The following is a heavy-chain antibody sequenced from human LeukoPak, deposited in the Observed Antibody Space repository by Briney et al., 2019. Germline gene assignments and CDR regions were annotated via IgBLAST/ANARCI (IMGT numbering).Heavy chain of an antibody. V-gene: IGHV3-23*01. D-gene: IGHD3-3*01. Sequence: GGSLRLSCAASGFTFSSYAMSWVRQAPGKGLEWVSAISGGGGSTYYADSVKGRFTISRDNSKNTLYLQMNSLRAEDTAVYYCAKDSAPYYDFWSGYYPPDYWGQGTLVTVSS. CDR2: ISGGGGST. J-gene: IGHJ4*02. CDR1: GFTFSSYA. CDR3: AKDSAPYYDFWSGYYPPDY.